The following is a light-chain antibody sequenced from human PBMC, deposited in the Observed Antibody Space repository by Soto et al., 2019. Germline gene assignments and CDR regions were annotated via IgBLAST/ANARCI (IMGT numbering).Light chain of an antibody. CDR2: DVS. V-gene: IGLV2-14*01. CDR1: SSDVGTYNH. J-gene: IGLJ1*01. CDR3: SSYTTSTTLGV. Sequence: QSALTQPASVSGSPGQSITISCTGTSSDVGTYNHVSWYQQHPGKAPKLMIYDVSNRPSGVSNRFSGSKSGNTASLTISGLQAEYEADYYCSSYTTSTTLGVFGTGTKLTVL.